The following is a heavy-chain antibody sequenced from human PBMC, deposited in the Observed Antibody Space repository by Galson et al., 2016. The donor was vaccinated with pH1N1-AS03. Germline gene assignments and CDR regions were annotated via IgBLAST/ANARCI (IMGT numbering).Heavy chain of an antibody. Sequence: SVKVSCKASGDTFSSYTINRVRQAPGQGLQWMGGIIVPVGATYYAQKFQGRVTICADEFTNTAYMEVNSLTSEDTAVYYCGGDGVSGSDIDDWGRGTLVTVSS. V-gene: IGHV1-69*13. J-gene: IGHJ4*02. D-gene: IGHD1-26*01. CDR3: GGDGVSGSDIDD. CDR1: GDTFSSYT. CDR2: IIVPVGAT.